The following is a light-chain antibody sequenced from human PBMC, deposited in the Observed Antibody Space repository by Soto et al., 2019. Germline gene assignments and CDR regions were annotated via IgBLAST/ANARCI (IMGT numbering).Light chain of an antibody. CDR1: QGISSH. J-gene: IGKJ1*01. Sequence: DIQLTQSPSFLSASVGDRVTITCRAGQGISSHLTWYQQKPGKAPKLLIYAASTLQSGVPSRLSGRGSGTEFTLTISSLQPEDFATYYCQQLNSFPPTFGHGTTVEIK. V-gene: IGKV1-9*01. CDR2: AAS. CDR3: QQLNSFPPT.